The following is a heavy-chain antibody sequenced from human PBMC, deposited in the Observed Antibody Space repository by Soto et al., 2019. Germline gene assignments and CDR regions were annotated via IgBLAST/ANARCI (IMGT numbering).Heavy chain of an antibody. Sequence: SETLSLTCTVSGGSITTSGYYWGWIRQPPGKGLEWIASIFHGGTTYYNPSLKSRVTITVDTSKNQFSLKLSSVTAADTAVYFCARPSIHGDSPRYYYYMDVWGKGISVTVSS. J-gene: IGHJ6*03. CDR3: ARPSIHGDSPRYYYYMDV. V-gene: IGHV4-39*01. CDR1: GGSITTSGYY. D-gene: IGHD4-17*01. CDR2: IFHGGTT.